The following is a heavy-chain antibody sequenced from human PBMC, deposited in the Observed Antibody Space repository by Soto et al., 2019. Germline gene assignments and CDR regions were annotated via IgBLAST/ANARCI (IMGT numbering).Heavy chain of an antibody. Sequence: EVQLVESGGGLVQPGGSLRLSCEASGFTFSSYWMHWVRQGPGKELVWVSRISSDGSSTNYADSVKGRFTISRDNAKSTLYLQMNSLRAADTAVYYCARWWYYYDSISYCSGDAFGIWCHATMVTVSS. V-gene: IGHV3-74*01. CDR3: ARWWYYYDSISYCSGDAFGI. CDR1: GFTFSSYW. D-gene: IGHD3-22*01. J-gene: IGHJ3*02. CDR2: ISSDGSST.